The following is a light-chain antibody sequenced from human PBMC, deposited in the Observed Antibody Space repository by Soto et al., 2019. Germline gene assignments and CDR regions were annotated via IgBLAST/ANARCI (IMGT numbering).Light chain of an antibody. CDR2: AAS. V-gene: IGKV1-16*01. J-gene: IGKJ1*01. Sequence: DIQMTQSPSSLSASVGGRVTISCRPSQDIRNDLGWFQVKPGKAPKSLIYAASRLQSGVPSRFSGSGSGTEFTLTISSLQPDDFATYYCQQYNSYRTFGQGTKVEIK. CDR3: QQYNSYRT. CDR1: QDIRND.